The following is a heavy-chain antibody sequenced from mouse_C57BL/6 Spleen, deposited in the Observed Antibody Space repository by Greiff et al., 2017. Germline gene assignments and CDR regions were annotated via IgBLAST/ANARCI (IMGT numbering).Heavy chain of an antibody. Sequence: VQLQQSGTVLARPGASVKMSCKTSGYTFTSYWMHWVKQRPGQGLEWIGAIYPGNSDTSYNQKFKGKAKLTAVTSASTAYMELSSLTNEDSAVDYCTREGITTVVAPDYWGQGTTLTVSS. V-gene: IGHV1-5*01. CDR2: IYPGNSDT. D-gene: IGHD1-1*01. CDR1: GYTFTSYW. J-gene: IGHJ2*01. CDR3: TREGITTVVAPDY.